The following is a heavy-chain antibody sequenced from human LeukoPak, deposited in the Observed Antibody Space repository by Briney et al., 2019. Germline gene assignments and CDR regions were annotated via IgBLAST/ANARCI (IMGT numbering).Heavy chain of an antibody. CDR2: INPNSGGT. D-gene: IGHD6-19*01. J-gene: IGHJ4*02. CDR3: AGGGYSSGWSSYDY. CDR1: GYTFTGYY. V-gene: IGHV1-2*02. Sequence: GASVKVSCKASGYTFTGYYMHWVRQAPGQGLEWMGWINPNSGGTNYAQKFQGRVTMTRDTYISTAYMELSRLRSDDTAVYYCAGGGYSSGWSSYDYWGQGTLVTVSS.